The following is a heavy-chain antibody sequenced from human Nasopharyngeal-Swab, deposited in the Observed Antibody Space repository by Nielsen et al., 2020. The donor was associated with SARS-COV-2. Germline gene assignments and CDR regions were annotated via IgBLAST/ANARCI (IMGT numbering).Heavy chain of an antibody. J-gene: IGHJ4*02. V-gene: IGHV6-1*01. Sequence: SQTLSLTCAISGDSVSSNSAAWNWIRQSPSRGLEWLGRTYYRSKWYNDYAVSVKSRITINPDTSKNQFSLQLNSVTPEDTAVYYYARDGAPYSSGWYLFDYWGQGTLVTVSS. CDR3: ARDGAPYSSGWYLFDY. CDR2: TYYRSKWYN. D-gene: IGHD6-19*01. CDR1: GDSVSSNSAA.